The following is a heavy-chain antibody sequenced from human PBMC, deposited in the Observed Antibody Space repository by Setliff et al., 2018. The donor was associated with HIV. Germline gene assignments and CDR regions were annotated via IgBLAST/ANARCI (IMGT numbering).Heavy chain of an antibody. CDR1: GDPINSHY. V-gene: IGHV4-59*08. D-gene: IGHD3-22*01. J-gene: IGHJ3*02. CDR2: ISYNEYT. CDR3: ARHGHFYDSSSSDAFDI. Sequence: PSETLSLTCTVSGDPINSHYWSWIRQPPGEGLEWIGHISYNEYTNYNPSLKSRVTMSVDMSKNHFSLKLRSVTAADTAVYYCARHGHFYDSSSSDAFDIWGHGTMVTVSS.